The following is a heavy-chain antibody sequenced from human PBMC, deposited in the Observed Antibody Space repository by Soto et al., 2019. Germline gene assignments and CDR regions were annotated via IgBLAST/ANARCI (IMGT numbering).Heavy chain of an antibody. V-gene: IGHV1-24*01. J-gene: IGHJ2*01. CDR3: ATVRELLHWYFDL. Sequence: QVQLVQSGAEVKKPGASVKVSCKVSGHTLTELSMDWVRQAPGKGLEWMGGFDREDGDTIYAQKFQGRVTMTEDTSTDTAYMELTSLRSEDTAVYYCATVRELLHWYFDLWGRGTLVTVSS. CDR2: FDREDGDT. CDR1: GHTLTELS. D-gene: IGHD1-26*01.